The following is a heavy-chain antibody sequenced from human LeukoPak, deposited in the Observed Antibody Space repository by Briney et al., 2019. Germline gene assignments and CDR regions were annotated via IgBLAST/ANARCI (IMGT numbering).Heavy chain of an antibody. CDR1: GFTFSSYW. D-gene: IGHD3-22*01. J-gene: IGHJ3*02. CDR3: ARTKNKYYYDSSGSPPHI. CDR2: IKQDGSEK. Sequence: GGSLRLSCAASGFTFSSYWMSWVRQAPGKGLEWVANIKQDGSEKYYVDSVKGRFTISRDNAKNSLYLQMNSLRAEDTAVYYCARTKNKYYYDSSGSPPHIWGQGTMVTVSS. V-gene: IGHV3-7*01.